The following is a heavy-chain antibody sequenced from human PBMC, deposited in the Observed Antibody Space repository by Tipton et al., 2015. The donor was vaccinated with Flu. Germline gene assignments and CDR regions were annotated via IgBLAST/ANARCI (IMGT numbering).Heavy chain of an antibody. J-gene: IGHJ5*02. CDR3: ARDVGTLAPNWFDP. D-gene: IGHD7-27*01. CDR2: IYHSGST. CDR1: GYSISSGYY. V-gene: IGHV4-38-2*02. Sequence: TLSLTCAVSGYSISSGYYWGWIRQPPGKGLEWIGSIYHSGSTYYNPSLKSRVTISVDTSKNQFSLKLSSVTAADTAVYYCARDVGTLAPNWFDPWGQGTLVTVSS.